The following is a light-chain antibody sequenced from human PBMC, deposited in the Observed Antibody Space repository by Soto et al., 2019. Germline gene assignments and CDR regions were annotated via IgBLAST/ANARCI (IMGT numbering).Light chain of an antibody. CDR2: GAS. J-gene: IGKJ3*01. CDR3: QQRSNWPPLFT. V-gene: IGKV3D-20*02. Sequence: EIVMTQSPATLSVSPGERATLSCRASQSVRSSYLAWYQQKPGQAPRLLIYGASSRATGIPARFSGSGSGTDFTLTISSLEPEDFAVYYCQQRSNWPPLFTFGPGTKVDIK. CDR1: QSVRSSY.